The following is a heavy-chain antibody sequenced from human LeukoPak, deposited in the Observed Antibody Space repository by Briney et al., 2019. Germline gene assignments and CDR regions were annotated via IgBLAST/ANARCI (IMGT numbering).Heavy chain of an antibody. CDR2: FDPEDGET. Sequence: ASVKVSCKVSGYTLTELSMHWVRQAPGKGLEWMGGFDPEDGETIYAQKFQGRVTMTEDTSTDTAYMELSSLRSEDTAVYYCATCWYYYGSGSEYNWFDPWGQGTLATVSS. J-gene: IGHJ5*02. V-gene: IGHV1-24*01. CDR3: ATCWYYYGSGSEYNWFDP. CDR1: GYTLTELS. D-gene: IGHD3-10*01.